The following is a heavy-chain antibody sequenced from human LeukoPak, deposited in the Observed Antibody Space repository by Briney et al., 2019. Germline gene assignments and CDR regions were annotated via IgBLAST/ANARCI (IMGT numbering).Heavy chain of an antibody. CDR1: GFTFDDYA. D-gene: IGHD2-2*01. CDR2: ISWSSGSI. J-gene: IGHJ6*03. V-gene: IGHV3-9*01. Sequence: GRSLRLSCAASGFTFDDYAMHWVRQAPGKGLEWVSGISWSSGSIGYADSVKGRFTISRDNAKNSLYLQMNSLRAEDTALYYCAKGAEDIVVVPPRGLQEGYYYYYYMDVWGKGTTVTVSS. CDR3: AKGAEDIVVVPPRGLQEGYYYYYYMDV.